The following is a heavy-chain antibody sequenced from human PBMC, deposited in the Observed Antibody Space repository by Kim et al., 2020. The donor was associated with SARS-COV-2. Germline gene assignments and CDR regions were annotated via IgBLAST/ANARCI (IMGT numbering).Heavy chain of an antibody. CDR3: ARGHLGSGATNFDY. Sequence: SETLSLTCAVYGGSFSGYYWSWIRQPPGKGLEYIGEINHSGSTNYSPSLKSRVTISVDTSKNQFSLKLNSVTAADTAVYYCARGHLGSGATNFDYWGQGTLVTVSS. V-gene: IGHV4-34*01. D-gene: IGHD3-10*01. CDR2: INHSGST. CDR1: GGSFSGYY. J-gene: IGHJ4*02.